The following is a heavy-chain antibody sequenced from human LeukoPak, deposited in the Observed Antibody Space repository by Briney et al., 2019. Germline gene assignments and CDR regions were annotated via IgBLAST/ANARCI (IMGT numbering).Heavy chain of an antibody. CDR2: ISAYNGNT. J-gene: IGHJ4*02. Sequence: GASVKVSCKASGYTFTSYGISWVRQAPGQGLEWMGWISAYNGNTNYAQKFQGRVTITADESTSTAYMELGSLRSEDTAVYYCARGRFGLLWFGELERWGQGTLVTVSS. CDR3: ARGRFGLLWFGELER. CDR1: GYTFTSYG. D-gene: IGHD3-10*01. V-gene: IGHV1-18*01.